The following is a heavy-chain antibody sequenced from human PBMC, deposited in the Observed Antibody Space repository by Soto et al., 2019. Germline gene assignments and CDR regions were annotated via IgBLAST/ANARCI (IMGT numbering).Heavy chain of an antibody. V-gene: IGHV3-23*01. D-gene: IGHD2-15*01. CDR3: ARRSPSWAFDI. J-gene: IGHJ3*02. CDR1: GFTFSSYA. CDR2: ISGSGSST. Sequence: EVQLLESGGGLVQPGGSLRLSCAASGFTFSSYAMSWVRQAPGKGLEWVSVISGSGSSTYYADSVKGRFTISRDNPKNTLSLQMSSLRAEDTAVYYCARRSPSWAFDIWGQGTMVTVSS.